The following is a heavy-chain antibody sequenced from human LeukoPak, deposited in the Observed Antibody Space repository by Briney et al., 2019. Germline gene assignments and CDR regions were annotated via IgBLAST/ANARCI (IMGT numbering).Heavy chain of an antibody. V-gene: IGHV3-74*01. D-gene: IGHD5-12*01. CDR1: GFTFSSYW. Sequence: PGGSQSLSCAASGFTFSSYWMHWVRQAPEKGLMWVSRINSDGSITNYADSVKGRFTISRDNAKNTLYLQMNSLRAEDTAVYYCARVRATFSPHFDNWGQGTLVTVSS. CDR3: ARVRATFSPHFDN. CDR2: INSDGSIT. J-gene: IGHJ4*02.